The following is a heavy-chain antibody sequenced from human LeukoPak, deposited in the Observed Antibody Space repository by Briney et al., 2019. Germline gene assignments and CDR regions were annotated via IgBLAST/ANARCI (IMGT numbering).Heavy chain of an antibody. CDR3: ARIFGSSQGAVEY. J-gene: IGHJ4*02. CDR2: IYPGDSET. Sequence: GESLKISCKGSGYSFTSFWIGWVRQMPGKGLEWMGIIYPGDSETTYSPSFQGQVTISADKSINTAYLQWSSLKASDTAMYYCARIFGSSQGAVEYWGQGTLVTVSS. V-gene: IGHV5-51*01. D-gene: IGHD3-3*01. CDR1: GYSFTSFW.